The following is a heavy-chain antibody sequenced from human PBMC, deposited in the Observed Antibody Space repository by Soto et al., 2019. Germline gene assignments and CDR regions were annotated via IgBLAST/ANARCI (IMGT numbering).Heavy chain of an antibody. CDR1: GGSFSGYY. V-gene: IGHV4-34*01. Sequence: PSATLSLTCAVYGGSFSGYYWSWIRQPPGKGLEWIGEINHSGSTNYNPSLKSRVTISVDTSKNQFSLKLSSVTAADTAVYYCARVLVVVVAARGPFFDYWGQGTLVTVSS. J-gene: IGHJ4*02. CDR3: ARVLVVVVAARGPFFDY. CDR2: INHSGST. D-gene: IGHD2-15*01.